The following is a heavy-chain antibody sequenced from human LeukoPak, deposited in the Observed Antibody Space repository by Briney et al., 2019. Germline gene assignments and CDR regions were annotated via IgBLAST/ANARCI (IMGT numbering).Heavy chain of an antibody. Sequence: ASETLSLTCTVSGGSISSYYWSWIRQPPGKGLEWIGYIFYTGSTNYNPSLKSRVTISVLTSKNRFSLKLSSVTAADTAVYYCARSGIWYSSGWYYRDYYYMDVWGKGTTVTVSS. CDR3: ARSGIWYSSGWYYRDYYYMDV. V-gene: IGHV4-59*12. CDR2: IFYTGST. CDR1: GGSISSYY. D-gene: IGHD6-19*01. J-gene: IGHJ6*03.